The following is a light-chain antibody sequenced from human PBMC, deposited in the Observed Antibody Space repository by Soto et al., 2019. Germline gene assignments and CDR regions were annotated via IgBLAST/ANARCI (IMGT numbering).Light chain of an antibody. J-gene: IGLJ2*01. CDR2: GGT. CDR3: QVWDGSINQLI. Sequence: SYELTQSPSVSVAPGQTATITCGGNNIGSKSAHWYQQKPGQTPVVVVYGGTDRPPGIPERFSGSKSGNTATLTISKVEAGDEADYYCQVWDGSINQLIFGGGTKLTVL. CDR1: NIGSKS. V-gene: IGLV3-21*02.